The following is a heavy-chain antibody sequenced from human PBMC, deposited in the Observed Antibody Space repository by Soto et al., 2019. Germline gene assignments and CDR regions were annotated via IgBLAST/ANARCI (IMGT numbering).Heavy chain of an antibody. CDR2: ISYSGST. J-gene: IGHJ4*02. Sequence: WTWIRQHPGQGLEWIGFISYSGSTYYSSSLKGRVAISADTSKNQFSLKLNSVTAADTAVYYCTRRDYWGQGTLVTVSS. V-gene: IGHV4-31*02. CDR3: TRRDY.